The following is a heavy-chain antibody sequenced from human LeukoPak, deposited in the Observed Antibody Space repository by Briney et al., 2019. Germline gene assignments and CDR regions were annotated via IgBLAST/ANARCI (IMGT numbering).Heavy chain of an antibody. CDR2: IYYSGST. D-gene: IGHD2-15*01. V-gene: IGHV4-39*07. J-gene: IGHJ5*02. Sequence: SETLSLTCTVSGGSISSSSYYWGWIRQPPGKGLEWIGSIYYSGSTYYNPSLKSRVTISVDTSKNQFSLKLSSVTAADTAVYYCARYWWSGAAPGSWFDPWGQGTLVTVSS. CDR1: GGSISSSSYY. CDR3: ARYWWSGAAPGSWFDP.